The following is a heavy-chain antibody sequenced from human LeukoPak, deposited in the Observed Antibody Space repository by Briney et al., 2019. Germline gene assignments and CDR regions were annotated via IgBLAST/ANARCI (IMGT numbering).Heavy chain of an antibody. V-gene: IGHV1-18*01. CDR3: ARDNWAGYYYDCSGYLTYYYYYMDV. D-gene: IGHD3-22*01. CDR2: ISAYNGNT. J-gene: IGHJ6*03. Sequence: ASAKVSCKASGYTFTSYGISWVRQAPGQGLEWMGWISAYNGNTNYAQKLQGRVTMTTDTSTSTAYMELRSLRSDDTAVYYCARDNWAGYYYDCSGYLTYYYYYMDVWGKGTTVTVSS. CDR1: GYTFTSYG.